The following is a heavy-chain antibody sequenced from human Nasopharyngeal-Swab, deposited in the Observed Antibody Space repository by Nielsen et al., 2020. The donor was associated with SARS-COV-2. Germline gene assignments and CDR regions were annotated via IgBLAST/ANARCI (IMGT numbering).Heavy chain of an antibody. CDR1: GGSISSSSYY. CDR2: IYYSGST. Sequence: SEPLSLTCTVSGGSISSSSYYWGWIRQPPGKGLEWIGSIYYSGSTYYNPSLKSRVTISVDTSKNQFSLKLSSVTAADTAVYYCARINYYDSSGYCSWGQGTLVTVSS. V-gene: IGHV4-39*01. D-gene: IGHD3-22*01. CDR3: ARINYYDSSGYCS. J-gene: IGHJ4*02.